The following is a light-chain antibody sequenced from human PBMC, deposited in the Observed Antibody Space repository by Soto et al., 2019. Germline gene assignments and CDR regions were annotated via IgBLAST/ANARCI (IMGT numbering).Light chain of an antibody. CDR3: QQRSKWPYT. CDR1: QTVSSS. V-gene: IGKV3-11*01. CDR2: DAS. Sequence: EIVLTQSPATLSLSPGERATLSCRASQTVSSSLAWYQQKAGQAPRLLIYDASNRATGIPARISGSGSGTDFTLTISSLEPEDFAVYYCQQRSKWPYTFGQGTKVESK. J-gene: IGKJ2*01.